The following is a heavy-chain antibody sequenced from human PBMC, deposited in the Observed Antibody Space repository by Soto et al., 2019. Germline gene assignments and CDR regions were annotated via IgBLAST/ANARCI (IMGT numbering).Heavy chain of an antibody. CDR1: GYTFTSYG. J-gene: IGHJ5*02. CDR3: ARVDTAADWFDP. Sequence: ASVKVSCKAAGYTFTSYGISWVRQAPGQGLEWRGWISAHNGNTNYAQKLQGRVTMTTDTSTSTAYMELRSLRSDDTPVYYCARVDTAADWFDPWGQGTLVTVSS. CDR2: ISAHNGNT. D-gene: IGHD5-18*01. V-gene: IGHV1-18*01.